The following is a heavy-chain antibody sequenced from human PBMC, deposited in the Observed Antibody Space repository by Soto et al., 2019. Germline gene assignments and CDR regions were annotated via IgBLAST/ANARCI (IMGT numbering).Heavy chain of an antibody. Sequence: QVTLKESGPVLVKPTETLTLRCTVSGLSITDSEMGVSWIRQPPGQPLGWLAHIDSSGEKSYRTFLKSRLAITKDTYKSQIVLTMTNMDPADTATYYCARRRLAVAVSPWFDPWGQGIPVTVSS. CDR1: GLSITDSEMG. CDR3: ARRRLAVAVSPWFDP. CDR2: IDSSGEK. D-gene: IGHD6-19*01. V-gene: IGHV2-26*01. J-gene: IGHJ5*02.